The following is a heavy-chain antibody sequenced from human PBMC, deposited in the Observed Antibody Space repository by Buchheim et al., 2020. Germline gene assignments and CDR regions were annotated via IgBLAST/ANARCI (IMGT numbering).Heavy chain of an antibody. CDR1: GFTFSSYE. D-gene: IGHD2-15*01. CDR2: TSSSGSTI. J-gene: IGHJ6*03. CDR3: ARARYCSGGNCYYYYYYYMDV. Sequence: EVQLVEFGGGLVQPGGSLRLSCAASGFTFSSYEMNWVRQAPGKGLEWVSYTSSSGSTIYYADSVKGRFTISSDNAKNSLYLQMNSLRAEDTAVYYCARARYCSGGNCYYYYYYYMDVWGKGTT. V-gene: IGHV3-48*03.